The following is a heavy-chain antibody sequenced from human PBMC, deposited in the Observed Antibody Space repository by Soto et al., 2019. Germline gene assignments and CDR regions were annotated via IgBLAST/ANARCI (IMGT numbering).Heavy chain of an antibody. D-gene: IGHD3-22*01. CDR2: INPSGGST. CDR1: GYTFTSYY. J-gene: IGHJ5*02. Sequence: QVQLVQSGAEVKKPGASVKVSCKASGYTFTSYYMHWVRQAPGQGLEWMGIINPSGGSTSYAQKFQGRVTMTRDKSTSTVYMELNSLRSEDTAVYYCARDPDDSSGYYLGPYSFDPWGQGTLVTVSS. V-gene: IGHV1-46*01. CDR3: ARDPDDSSGYYLGPYSFDP.